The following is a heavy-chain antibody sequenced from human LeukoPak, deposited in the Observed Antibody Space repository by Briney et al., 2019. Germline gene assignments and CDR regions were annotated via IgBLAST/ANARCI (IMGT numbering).Heavy chain of an antibody. D-gene: IGHD6-19*01. J-gene: IGHJ5*02. Sequence: GGSLRLSCAASGFTFSSYSMNWVRQAPGKGLEWVSYISSSSSTIYYADSVKGRFTISRDNAKNTLYLQMNSLRADDTAVYYCARALAVAGTGGFDPWGQGTLVTVSS. V-gene: IGHV3-48*04. CDR3: ARALAVAGTGGFDP. CDR1: GFTFSSYS. CDR2: ISSSSSTI.